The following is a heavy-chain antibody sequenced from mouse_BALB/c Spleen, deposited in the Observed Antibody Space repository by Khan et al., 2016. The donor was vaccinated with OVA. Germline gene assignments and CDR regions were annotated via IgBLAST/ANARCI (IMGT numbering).Heavy chain of an antibody. Sequence: EVELVESGGGLVKPGGSLKLSCAASGFTFSSYAMSWVRQTPEKRLEWVATITGGGTYTYYPDSVKGRFTISRDNANNTLYLQMSSLRSEDTAMYYCARPPITTGVTTSYWFFDVGGAGTTVTVST. CDR3: ARPPITTGVTTSYWFFDV. V-gene: IGHV5-9-3*01. CDR2: ITGGGTYT. CDR1: GFTFSSYA. J-gene: IGHJ1*01. D-gene: IGHD1-1*01.